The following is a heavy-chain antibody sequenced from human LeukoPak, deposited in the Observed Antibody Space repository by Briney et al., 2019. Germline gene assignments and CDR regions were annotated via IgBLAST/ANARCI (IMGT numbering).Heavy chain of an antibody. D-gene: IGHD3-3*01. J-gene: IGHJ2*01. CDR3: ARALGVVRYFDL. CDR2: IIPIFGTA. Sequence: WASVTLSSTASVGTFTSYAISGVRQAPGQGLEWMGGIIPIFGTANYAQKFQGRVTITTDESTSTAYMELSSLRSEDTAVYYCARALGVVRYFDLWGRGTLVTVSS. CDR1: VGTFTSYA. V-gene: IGHV1-69*05.